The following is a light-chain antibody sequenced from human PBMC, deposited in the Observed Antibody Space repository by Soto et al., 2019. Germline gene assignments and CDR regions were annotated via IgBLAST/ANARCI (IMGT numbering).Light chain of an antibody. Sequence: DIQMTQSPSTLSASVGDRVTITCRASQSISSCLAWYQQKPGKAPKLLIYKASSLESGVPSRFSGSGSGTDLTLTISSLQPDDFATYYCQQYKSYPYTFGQGTKLEIK. J-gene: IGKJ2*01. CDR1: QSISSC. CDR2: KAS. V-gene: IGKV1-5*03. CDR3: QQYKSYPYT.